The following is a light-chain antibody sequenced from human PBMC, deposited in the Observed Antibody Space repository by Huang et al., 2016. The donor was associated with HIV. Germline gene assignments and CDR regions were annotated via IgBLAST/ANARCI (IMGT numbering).Light chain of an antibody. CDR3: QQFDNLPYT. CDR1: DDIGNY. J-gene: IGKJ2*01. CDR2: DAS. V-gene: IGKV1-33*01. Sequence: DIQMTQSPSSLSASVGDRVTITCQASDDIGNYLEWHQQKPGKAPKLLICDASSLETGVPPRFSGSGSGTHFTFTISSLQPEDTATYYCQQFDNLPYTFGQGTKLEIK.